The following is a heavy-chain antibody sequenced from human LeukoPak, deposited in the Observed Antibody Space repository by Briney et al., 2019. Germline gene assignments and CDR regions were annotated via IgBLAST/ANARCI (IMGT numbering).Heavy chain of an antibody. V-gene: IGHV1-2*02. D-gene: IGHD1-26*01. CDR2: INPNSGGT. J-gene: IGHJ4*02. Sequence: ASVKVSCKASGYTFTGYYMHWVRQAPGQGLEWMGWINPNSGGTNYAQKFQGRVTMTRDTSISTAYMELSRLRSDDTAVYYCAGDRNSAPLGTFDYWGQGTLVTVSS. CDR1: GYTFTGYY. CDR3: AGDRNSAPLGTFDY.